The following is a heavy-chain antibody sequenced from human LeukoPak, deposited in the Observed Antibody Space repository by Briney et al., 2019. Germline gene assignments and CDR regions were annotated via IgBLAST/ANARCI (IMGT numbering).Heavy chain of an antibody. CDR1: GGSISSYY. D-gene: IGHD5-12*01. V-gene: IGHV4-59*08. J-gene: IGHJ4*02. Sequence: SETLSLTCTVSGGSISSYYWSWIRQPPGKGLEWIGYIYYSGSTNYNPSLKSRVTISVDTSKNQFSLKLSSVTAADTAVYYCARHPGNDLDYWGQGTLVTVSS. CDR3: ARHPGNDLDY. CDR2: IYYSGST.